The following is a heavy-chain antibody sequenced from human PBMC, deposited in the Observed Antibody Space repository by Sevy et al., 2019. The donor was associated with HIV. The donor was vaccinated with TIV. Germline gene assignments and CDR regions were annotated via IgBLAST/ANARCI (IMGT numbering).Heavy chain of an antibody. CDR1: GYTFTSYG. CDR3: ARWGITFGGVIVNWFDP. V-gene: IGHV1-18*04. Sequence: ASVKVSCKASGYTFTSYGISWVRQAPGQGLEWMGWISAYNGNTNYAQKLQGRVTMTTDTSTSTAYMELRGLRSDDTAVYYCARWGITFGGVIVNWFDPWGQGTLVTVSS. J-gene: IGHJ5*02. D-gene: IGHD3-16*02. CDR2: ISAYNGNT.